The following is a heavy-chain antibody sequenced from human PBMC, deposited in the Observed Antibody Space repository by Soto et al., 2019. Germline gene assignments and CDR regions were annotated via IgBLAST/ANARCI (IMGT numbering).Heavy chain of an antibody. CDR2: IYYSGST. J-gene: IGHJ3*02. CDR1: GGSISSGDYY. Sequence: SETLSLTCTVSGGSISSGDYYWSWIRQPPGKGLEWIGYIYYSGSTYYNPSLKSRVTISVDTSKNQFSLKLSSVTAADTAVYYCAREPGAYCGGDCGGLDAFDIWGQGTMVTVSS. CDR3: AREPGAYCGGDCGGLDAFDI. V-gene: IGHV4-30-4*01. D-gene: IGHD2-21*02.